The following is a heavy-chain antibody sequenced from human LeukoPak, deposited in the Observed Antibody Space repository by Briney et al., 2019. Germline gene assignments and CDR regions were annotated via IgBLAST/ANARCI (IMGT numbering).Heavy chain of an antibody. CDR2: ISSGSSFI. CDR3: ARDRGSSGRAFDI. CDR1: EFTFSSYS. J-gene: IGHJ3*02. Sequence: PGGSLRLSCAASEFTFSSYSMNWVRQAPGKGLEWLSYISSGSSFIYYADSVKGRFTISRDNAKNSLYLQMNSLRAEDTAMYYCARDRGSSGRAFDIWGQGTMVTVPS. D-gene: IGHD1-26*01. V-gene: IGHV3-21*05.